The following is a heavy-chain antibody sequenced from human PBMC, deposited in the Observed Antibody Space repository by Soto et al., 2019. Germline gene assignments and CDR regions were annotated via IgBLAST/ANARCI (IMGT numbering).Heavy chain of an antibody. Sequence: EVQLVESGGGLVKPGGSLRLSCAASGFTFSNAWMNWVRQAPGKGLEWVGRIKSKVAGGTTDYAAPVKGRFTISRDDSKNTVYLHMNSLRTEDTAVYYCTTDLTPSYISSGWFGAFDIWGQGTMVTVSS. CDR2: IKSKVAGGTT. CDR3: TTDLTPSYISSGWFGAFDI. CDR1: GFTFSNAW. D-gene: IGHD6-19*01. J-gene: IGHJ3*02. V-gene: IGHV3-15*01.